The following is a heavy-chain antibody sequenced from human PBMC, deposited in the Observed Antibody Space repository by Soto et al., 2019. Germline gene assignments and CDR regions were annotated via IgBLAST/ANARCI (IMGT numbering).Heavy chain of an antibody. CDR2: IIPIFGTA. Sequence: ASVEVSCKASGGTFSSYAMSWVRQAPGQGLEWMGGIIPIFGTANYAQRFQGRVTITADESTSTAHMELSSLRSEDTAVYYCARVDIAAAVSPYWYFDLWGRGTLVTVSS. J-gene: IGHJ2*01. CDR1: GGTFSSYA. V-gene: IGHV1-69*13. CDR3: ARVDIAAAVSPYWYFDL. D-gene: IGHD6-13*01.